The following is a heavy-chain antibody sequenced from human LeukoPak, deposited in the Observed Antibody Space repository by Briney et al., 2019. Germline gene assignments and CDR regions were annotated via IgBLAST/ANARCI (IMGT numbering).Heavy chain of an antibody. CDR3: AKDREYCSGGSCYSGGYFDY. Sequence: PGGSLRLSCAASGFTFSSYAMSWVRQAPGKGLEWVSAISGSGGGTYYADSVKGRFTISRDNSKNTLYLQMNSLRAEDTAVYYCAKDREYCSGGSCYSGGYFDYWGQGTLVTVSS. D-gene: IGHD2-15*01. V-gene: IGHV3-23*01. CDR1: GFTFSSYA. CDR2: ISGSGGGT. J-gene: IGHJ4*02.